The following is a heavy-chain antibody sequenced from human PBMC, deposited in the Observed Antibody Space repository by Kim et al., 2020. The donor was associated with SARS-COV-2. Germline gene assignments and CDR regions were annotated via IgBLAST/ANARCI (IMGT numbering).Heavy chain of an antibody. CDR3: AKGGKGGYSSSWSNNYGMDV. CDR2: ISWNSGSI. CDR1: GFTFGDYA. V-gene: IGHV3-9*01. J-gene: IGHJ6*02. Sequence: GGSLRLSCAASGFTFGDYAMHWVRQAPGKGLEWVSGISWNSGSIGYADSVKGRFTISRDNAKNSLYLQMNSLRAEDTALYYCAKGGKGGYSSSWSNNYGMDVWGQGTTVTVSS. D-gene: IGHD6-13*01.